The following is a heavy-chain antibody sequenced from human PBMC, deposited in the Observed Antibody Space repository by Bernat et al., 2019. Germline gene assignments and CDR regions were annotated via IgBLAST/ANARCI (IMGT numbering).Heavy chain of an antibody. CDR1: GGSVSVNSYY. Sequence: QVQLQESGPGLVRPSETLSLTCTVSGGSVSVNSYYWTWIRQPPGKGLEWIGYIYYSGTTNYNPSLKSRVTMSVDTPKNQISLKLSSVTAADTAVYYCARGGGYYAMDVWGQGTTVTVSS. D-gene: IGHD3-16*01. CDR2: IYYSGTT. CDR3: ARGGGYYAMDV. J-gene: IGHJ6*02. V-gene: IGHV4-61*01.